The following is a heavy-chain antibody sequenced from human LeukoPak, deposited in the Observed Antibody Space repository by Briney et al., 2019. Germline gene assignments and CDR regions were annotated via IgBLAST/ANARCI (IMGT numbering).Heavy chain of an antibody. CDR3: AREGSSSFFDY. V-gene: IGHV3-7*01. J-gene: IGHJ4*02. CDR2: IKQDGTET. D-gene: IGHD6-13*01. Sequence: GGSLRLSCAASGFTFSSYWMSWVRQAPGKGLEWVANIKQDGTETYYVDSVKGRFTISRDNAKNSLYLQMNSLRAEDTAMYYCAREGSSSFFDYWGQGTLVTVSS. CDR1: GFTFSSYW.